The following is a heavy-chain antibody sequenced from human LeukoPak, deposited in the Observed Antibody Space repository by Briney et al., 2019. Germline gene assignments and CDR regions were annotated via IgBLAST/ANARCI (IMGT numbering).Heavy chain of an antibody. D-gene: IGHD5-18*01. CDR2: IETKPEGGTT. J-gene: IGHJ4*02. V-gene: IGHV3-15*04. CDR3: TTGTWIQLWLADY. Sequence: PGGSLRLSCAASGFIFSKAWMIWVRQAPGKGLEWVARIETKPEGGTTDYAAPVKGRFTISRDDSKNTLFLQMNSLKTEDTAVYYCTTGTWIQLWLADYWGQGTLVTVSS. CDR1: GFIFSKAW.